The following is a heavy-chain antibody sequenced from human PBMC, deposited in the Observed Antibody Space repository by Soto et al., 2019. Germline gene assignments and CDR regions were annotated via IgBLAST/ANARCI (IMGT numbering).Heavy chain of an antibody. D-gene: IGHD4-17*01. Sequence: GSLRLSCAASGFTFSSYAMSWVRQAPGKGLEWVSAISGSGGSTYYADSVKGRFTISRDNSKNTLYLQMNSLRAEDTAVYYCAKDQDDYGDYVIGGFDPWGQGTLVTVSS. CDR3: AKDQDDYGDYVIGGFDP. V-gene: IGHV3-23*01. CDR1: GFTFSSYA. J-gene: IGHJ5*02. CDR2: ISGSGGST.